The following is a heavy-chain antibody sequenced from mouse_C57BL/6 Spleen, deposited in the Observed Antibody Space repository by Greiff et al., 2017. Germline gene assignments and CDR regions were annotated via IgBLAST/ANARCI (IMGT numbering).Heavy chain of an antibody. J-gene: IGHJ2*01. CDR1: GYTFTSYW. CDR2: IDPSDSYT. Sequence: QVQLKQPGAELVMPGASVKLSCKASGYTFTSYWMHWVKQRPGQGLEWIGEIDPSDSYTNYNQKFKGKSTLTVDKSSSTAYMQLSSLTSEDSAVYYCARGRDSSGLDYWGQGTTLTVSS. CDR3: ARGRDSSGLDY. V-gene: IGHV1-69*01. D-gene: IGHD3-2*02.